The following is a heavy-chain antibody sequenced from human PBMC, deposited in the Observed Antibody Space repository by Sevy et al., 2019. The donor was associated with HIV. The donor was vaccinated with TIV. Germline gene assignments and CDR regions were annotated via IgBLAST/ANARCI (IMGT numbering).Heavy chain of an antibody. V-gene: IGHV4-59*13. Sequence: SETLSLTCSVSGGSITSSFWSWIRQPPGKGLEWIGYIHYTGSTNYNPSLKSRVTISVDTSKNQFSLKLKSVTAADTAVYYRARDYYDTRPRGFDPWGRGTLVTVSS. CDR2: IHYTGST. CDR1: GGSITSSF. D-gene: IGHD3-22*01. J-gene: IGHJ5*02. CDR3: ARDYYDTRPRGFDP.